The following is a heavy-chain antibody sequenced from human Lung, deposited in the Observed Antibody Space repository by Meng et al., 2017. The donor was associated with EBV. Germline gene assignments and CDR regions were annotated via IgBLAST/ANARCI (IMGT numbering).Heavy chain of an antibody. CDR1: GLTFRSAW. CDR3: TRWSYGGTAY. CDR2: SKSKTDGGTT. D-gene: IGHD4-23*01. J-gene: IGHJ4*02. Sequence: EVQLVESGGGLIKPGGSLGLCCAASGLTFRSAWMGWVRQAPGKGLEWVGRSKSKTDGGTTDYAAPVKGRFTISRDDSKNTLYLQMNSLKTEDTAVYYGTRWSYGGTAYWGQGTLVTVAS. V-gene: IGHV3-15*01.